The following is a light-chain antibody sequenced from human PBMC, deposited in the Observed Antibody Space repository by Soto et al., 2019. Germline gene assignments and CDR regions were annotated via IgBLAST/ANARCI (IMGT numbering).Light chain of an antibody. J-gene: IGLJ1*01. CDR3: SSSTSSSTPYV. Sequence: QSALTQPASVSGSPGQSITISCTGTSSDVGGYTYVSWYQQHPGKAPELMIYEVSNRPSGVSNRFSGSKSGNTASLTISGLQAEDEADYYCSSSTSSSTPYVFGTGTKVTVL. CDR1: SSDVGGYTY. CDR2: EVS. V-gene: IGLV2-14*01.